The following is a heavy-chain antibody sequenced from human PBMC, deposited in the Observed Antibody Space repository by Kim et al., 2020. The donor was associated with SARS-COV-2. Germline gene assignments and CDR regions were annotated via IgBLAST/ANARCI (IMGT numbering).Heavy chain of an antibody. Sequence: GGSLRLSCAASGFTFSSYSMNWVRQAPGKGLEWVSSISSGSGYIYYADSVKGRFTISRDNAKNSLYLQMNSLRAEDTAVYYCARDCSSGSRKTTHYYYYYGMDVWGQGTTVTVSS. CDR3: ARDCSSGSRKTTHYYYYYGMDV. V-gene: IGHV3-21*01. CDR2: ISSGSGYI. CDR1: GFTFSSYS. D-gene: IGHD2-15*01. J-gene: IGHJ6*02.